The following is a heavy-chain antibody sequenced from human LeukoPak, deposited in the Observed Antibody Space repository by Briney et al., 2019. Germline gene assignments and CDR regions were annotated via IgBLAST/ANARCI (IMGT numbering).Heavy chain of an antibody. J-gene: IGHJ5*02. D-gene: IGHD5-12*01. CDR1: GFTFSSYS. V-gene: IGHV3-49*04. Sequence: GGSLRLSCAASGFTFSSYSMTWVRQAPGKGLEWVGFIRSKAYGGTTEYAASVKGRFTISRDDSKSIAYLQMNSLKTEDTAVYYCTRGYSGYDWGLIWFDPWGQGTLVTVSS. CDR2: IRSKAYGGTT. CDR3: TRGYSGYDWGLIWFDP.